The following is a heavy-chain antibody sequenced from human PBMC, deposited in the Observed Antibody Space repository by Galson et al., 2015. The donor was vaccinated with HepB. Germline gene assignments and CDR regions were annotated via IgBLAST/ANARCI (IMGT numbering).Heavy chain of an antibody. D-gene: IGHD3-9*01. Sequence: SLRLSCAASGFTFSSYAMHWVRQAPGKGLEWVAVISYDGSNKYYADSVKGRFTISRDNSKNTLYLQMNSLRAEDTAVYYCARDGVRYFDWFPFGYYYGMDVWGQGTTVTVSS. CDR2: ISYDGSNK. CDR3: ARDGVRYFDWFPFGYYYGMDV. CDR1: GFTFSSYA. J-gene: IGHJ6*02. V-gene: IGHV3-30-3*01.